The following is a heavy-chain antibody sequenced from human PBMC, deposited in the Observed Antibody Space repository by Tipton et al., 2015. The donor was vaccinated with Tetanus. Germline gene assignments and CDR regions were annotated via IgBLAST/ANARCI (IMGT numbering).Heavy chain of an antibody. D-gene: IGHD2-8*01. V-gene: IGHV5-51*01. CDR2: IYPGDSDT. CDR1: GYIFNNYW. J-gene: IGHJ4*03. CDR3: ARAHCTDGVCNFDF. Sequence: QLVQSGGEVKKPGESLKISCKGSGYIFNNYWIGWVRQKPGKGLEWMGIIYPGDSDTRYSPSVQVQVTISVGKSINTAYLQRSSLKASDSSMFYCARAHCTDGVCNFDFWGQGALVSVAS.